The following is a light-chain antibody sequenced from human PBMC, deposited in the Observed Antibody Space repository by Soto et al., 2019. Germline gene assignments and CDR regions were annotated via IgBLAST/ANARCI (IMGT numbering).Light chain of an antibody. Sequence: IGMTHSPLSLSVTPGEAASISCMSSARLLHKNGYNYVDWYMQKPGQSPQLLIYLGSNRASGVPDRFSGSGSDNYFTLEISRVEADDVGVYYRMQPLDNCRTFGHGTKVEIX. CDR1: ARLLHKNGYNY. CDR3: MQPLDNCRT. V-gene: IGKV2-28*01. J-gene: IGKJ1*01. CDR2: LGS.